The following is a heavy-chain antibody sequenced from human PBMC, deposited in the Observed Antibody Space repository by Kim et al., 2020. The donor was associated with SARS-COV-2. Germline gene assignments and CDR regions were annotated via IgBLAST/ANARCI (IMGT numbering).Heavy chain of an antibody. CDR2: ISGSGGST. CDR3: AKDFHCSGGSCYYYGMDV. V-gene: IGHV3-23*01. Sequence: GGSLRLSCAASGFTFSSYAMSWVRQAPGKGLESVSAISGSGGSTYYADSVKGRFTISRDNTKNTLYLQMNSLRAEDTAVYYCAKDFHCSGGSCYYYGMDVWGQGTTVTVSS. D-gene: IGHD2-15*01. J-gene: IGHJ6*02. CDR1: GFTFSSYA.